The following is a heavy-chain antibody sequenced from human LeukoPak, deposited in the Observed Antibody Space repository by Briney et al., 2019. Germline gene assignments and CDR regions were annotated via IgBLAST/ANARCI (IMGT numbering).Heavy chain of an antibody. CDR1: GGSISSSSYF. CDR3: ARGAKAPPLLWFGVPYYYGMDV. CDR2: INHSGST. V-gene: IGHV4-39*07. J-gene: IGHJ6*02. Sequence: SETLSLTCTVSGGSISSSSYFWGWIRQPPGKGLEWIGEINHSGSTNYNPSLKGRVTISVDTSKNQFSLKLSSVTAADTAVYYCARGAKAPPLLWFGVPYYYGMDVWGQGTTVTVSS. D-gene: IGHD3-10*01.